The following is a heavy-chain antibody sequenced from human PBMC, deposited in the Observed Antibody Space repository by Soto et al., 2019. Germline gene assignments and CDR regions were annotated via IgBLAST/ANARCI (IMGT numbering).Heavy chain of an antibody. V-gene: IGHV3-30*03. CDR1: GFTLSNSG. CDR2: IAYEGKTK. CDR3: F. Sequence: QVQLVESGGGVVQPGRSLTLSCEVSGFTLSNSGIHWVRQAPDKGLEWVATIAYEGKTKNYADSAKGRFTISRDISKSTVYTYYCANSTSGYGGASDFWGQGTVVTVSS. D-gene: IGHD4-17*01. J-gene: IGHJ4*02.